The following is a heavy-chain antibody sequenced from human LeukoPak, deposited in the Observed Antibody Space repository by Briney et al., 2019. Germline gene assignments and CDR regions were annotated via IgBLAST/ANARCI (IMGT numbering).Heavy chain of an antibody. Sequence: SETLSLTCTVSGSIRGYYWSWIRQPPGKGLEWIGYIYTSGSTNYNPSLESRVTISVDTSKNQFSLDLSSVTAADTAVYYCARQKCTSTSCLTKNAFDIWGQGTMVTVSS. V-gene: IGHV4-4*09. CDR1: GSIRGYY. D-gene: IGHD2-2*01. CDR3: ARQKCTSTSCLTKNAFDI. CDR2: IYTSGST. J-gene: IGHJ3*02.